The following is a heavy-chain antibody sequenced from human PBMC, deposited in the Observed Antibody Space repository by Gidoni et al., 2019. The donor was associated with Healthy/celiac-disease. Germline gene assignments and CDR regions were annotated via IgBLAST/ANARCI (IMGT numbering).Heavy chain of an antibody. Sequence: QVQLVQSGAEVQNPGSSVKVSCKASCYTFTGYYMHWVRQAPGQGLEWMGWINPNSGGTNYAQKFQGRVTMTRDTSISTAHMELSRLRSDDTAVYYCARTPMGQLAFDYWGQGTLVTVSS. CDR3: ARTPMGQLAFDY. CDR1: CYTFTGYY. CDR2: INPNSGGT. D-gene: IGHD6-13*01. J-gene: IGHJ4*02. V-gene: IGHV1-2*02.